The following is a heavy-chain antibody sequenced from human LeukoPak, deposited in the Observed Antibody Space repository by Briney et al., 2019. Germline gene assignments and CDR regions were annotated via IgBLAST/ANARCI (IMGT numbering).Heavy chain of an antibody. D-gene: IGHD5-18*01. CDR3: ARTAMRVVDS. J-gene: IGHJ4*02. CDR1: GDSVSSKNAA. CDR2: THYRSKWYN. V-gene: IGHV6-1*01. Sequence: SQTLSLTCAISGDSVSSKNAAWNWIRQSPSRGLEWLGRTHYRSKWYNEYAVSVKSRVTINPDTSKNQFSLQLNSMTPEDTAVYYCARTAMRVVDSWGQGTLVTVSS.